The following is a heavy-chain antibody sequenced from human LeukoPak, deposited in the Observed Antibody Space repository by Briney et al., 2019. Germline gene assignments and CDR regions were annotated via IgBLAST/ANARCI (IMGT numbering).Heavy chain of an antibody. V-gene: IGHV3-30-3*01. D-gene: IGHD1-26*01. J-gene: IGHJ4*02. CDR2: ISYDGSNK. CDR3: AREGYSGSYFDY. Sequence: GGSLRLSCAASGFTFSSYAMHWVRQAPGKGLEWVAVISYDGSNKYYADSVKGRFTISRDNSKNTLYLQMNSLRAEDTAVYYCAREGYSGSYFDYWGQGTLVTVSS. CDR1: GFTFSSYA.